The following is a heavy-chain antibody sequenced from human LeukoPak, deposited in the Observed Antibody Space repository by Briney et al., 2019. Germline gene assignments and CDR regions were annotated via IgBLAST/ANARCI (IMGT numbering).Heavy chain of an antibody. J-gene: IGHJ4*02. Sequence: GGSLRLSCAASGFTFSNHWMNWVRQAPGEGLEWVANIKQDGSEKYYVDSVKGGFTISRDNAKNSLYLQMNSLRAEDTAVYYCAKIGSSWDFDYWGQGTLVTVSS. CDR2: IKQDGSEK. CDR1: GFTFSNHW. V-gene: IGHV3-7*01. D-gene: IGHD6-13*01. CDR3: AKIGSSWDFDY.